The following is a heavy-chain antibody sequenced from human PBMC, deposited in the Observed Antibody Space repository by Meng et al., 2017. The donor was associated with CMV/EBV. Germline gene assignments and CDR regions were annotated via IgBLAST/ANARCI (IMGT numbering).Heavy chain of an antibody. V-gene: IGHV3-30*02. J-gene: IGHJ4*02. CDR2: IRYDGSNK. D-gene: IGHD2-2*01. CDR3: AKVARSTSYYFDY. CDR1: GFTFSSYG. Sequence: GESLKISCAASGFTFSSYGMHWVRQAPGKGLEWVAFIRYDGSNKYYADSVKGRFTISRDNSQNTLYLQMNSLRAEDTAVYYCAKVARSTSYYFDYWGQGTLVTVSS.